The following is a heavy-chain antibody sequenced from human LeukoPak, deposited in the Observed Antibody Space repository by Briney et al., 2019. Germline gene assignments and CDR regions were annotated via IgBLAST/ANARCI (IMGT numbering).Heavy chain of an antibody. Sequence: GGSLILSCAASGFTFSSYAMSWVRQAPGKGLEWVSGISGSGGSTYYADSVKGRFTISRDNSKNTLYLQMNSLRTEDTAVYYCAKAEGYDILTGLDYWGQGTLVTVSS. J-gene: IGHJ4*02. V-gene: IGHV3-23*01. CDR3: AKAEGYDILTGLDY. D-gene: IGHD3-9*01. CDR2: ISGSGGST. CDR1: GFTFSSYA.